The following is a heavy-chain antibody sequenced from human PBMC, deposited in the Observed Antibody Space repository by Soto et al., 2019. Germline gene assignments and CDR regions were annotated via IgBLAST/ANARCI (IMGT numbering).Heavy chain of an antibody. V-gene: IGHV1-3*04. CDR1: GYPFSIYT. Sequence: ASVKVSCKASGYPFSIYTMHWVRQAPGQGLEWMGWINTANGNTKYSQKVQGRVTISRDTSASTAYLELSSLRSEDTAVYYCARESYYNILNSFDYWGQGTLVTVSS. J-gene: IGHJ4*02. CDR2: INTANGNT. D-gene: IGHD3-10*01. CDR3: ARESYYNILNSFDY.